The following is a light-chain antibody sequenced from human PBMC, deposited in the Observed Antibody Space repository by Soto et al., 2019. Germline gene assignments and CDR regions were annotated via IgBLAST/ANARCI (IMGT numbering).Light chain of an antibody. Sequence: QAVLTQPVSVSGSPGQSITISCTGTSSDVGNYNYVSWYQETPGKAPRLIIYQVTNRPSGVSNRFSGSKSGNTASLTISGLQADDEADYYCTSFSTGSSYVIFGGGTKLTVL. J-gene: IGLJ2*01. CDR1: SSDVGNYNY. V-gene: IGLV2-14*01. CDR3: TSFSTGSSYVI. CDR2: QVT.